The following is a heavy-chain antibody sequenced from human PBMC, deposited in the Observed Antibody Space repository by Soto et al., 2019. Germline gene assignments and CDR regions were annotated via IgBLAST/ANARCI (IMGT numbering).Heavy chain of an antibody. CDR2: ISGSISLT. Sequence: GXSLRLSCTASGFTLSDYSLSWIRQAPGKGLEWVSYISGSISLTRYADSVKGRFIISRDNAKKSLYLQMNSLRAEDTAVYYCARDVVAAGGNPWGQGTLVTVSS. J-gene: IGHJ5*02. CDR1: GFTLSDYS. V-gene: IGHV3-11*06. D-gene: IGHD6-13*01. CDR3: ARDVVAAGGNP.